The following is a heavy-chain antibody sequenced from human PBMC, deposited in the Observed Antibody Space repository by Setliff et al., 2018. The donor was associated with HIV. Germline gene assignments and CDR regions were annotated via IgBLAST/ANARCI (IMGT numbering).Heavy chain of an antibody. Sequence: GGSLRLSCAASGFTFSSYSMNWVRQAPGKGLEWVSYISSSSSTIYYADSVKGRFTISRDNAKKSLYLQMNSLRADDTAVYYCARVQYFNSGGYWATIRHYYYMDVWGKGTAVTVSS. D-gene: IGHD3-22*01. CDR3: ARVQYFNSGGYWATIRHYYYMDV. V-gene: IGHV3-48*01. CDR2: ISSSSSTI. J-gene: IGHJ6*03. CDR1: GFTFSSYS.